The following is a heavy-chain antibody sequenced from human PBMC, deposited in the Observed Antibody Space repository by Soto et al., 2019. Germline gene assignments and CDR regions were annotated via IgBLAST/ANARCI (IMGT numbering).Heavy chain of an antibody. D-gene: IGHD6-19*01. Sequence: ASVKVSCKASGYTLTTYDINWVRQAPGQGLECMGWISGYNGNTNYAQKFRGRVTMTTDTSTSTAYMELRSLRSDDTAVYYCARPIAVAGGNYFDPWGQGTLVTVSS. CDR3: ARPIAVAGGNYFDP. CDR2: ISGYNGNT. J-gene: IGHJ5*02. CDR1: GYTLTTYD. V-gene: IGHV1-18*01.